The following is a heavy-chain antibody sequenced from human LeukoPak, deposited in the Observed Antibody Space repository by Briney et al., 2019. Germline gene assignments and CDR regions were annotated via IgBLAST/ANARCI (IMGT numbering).Heavy chain of an antibody. CDR1: DGSISSYY. J-gene: IGHJ6*03. D-gene: IGHD6-6*01. CDR3: ARVGYSSSGDNYYYYYYMDV. CDR2: IHSSGST. Sequence: SETLSLTCSVSDGSISSYYWSWIRQPPGKGLEWIGYIHSSGSTHYNPSLKSRVTTSLDTSKNQFSLKLSSVTAADTAVYYCARVGYSSSGDNYYYYYYMDVWGKGTTVTVSS. V-gene: IGHV4-4*09.